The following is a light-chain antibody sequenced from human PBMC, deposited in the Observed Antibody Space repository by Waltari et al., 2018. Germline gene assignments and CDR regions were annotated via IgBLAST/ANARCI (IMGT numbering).Light chain of an antibody. V-gene: IGLV2-11*01. CDR3: CSYAGGNTYV. CDR1: SRTVGRYNY. Sequence: QSALTQPRSVSGSPGQSVTISCPGTSRTVGRYNYVFWYQHRPGKAPKLMIYNVSNRPSGVPDRFSGSKSANTASLTISGLQAEDEADYYCCSYAGGNTYVFGTGTKVTVL. CDR2: NVS. J-gene: IGLJ1*01.